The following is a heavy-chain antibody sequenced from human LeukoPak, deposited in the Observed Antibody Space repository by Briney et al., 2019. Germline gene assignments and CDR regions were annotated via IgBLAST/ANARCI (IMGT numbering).Heavy chain of an antibody. V-gene: IGHV3-21*01. CDR2: ISSSSSYI. Sequence: PGGSLRLSCAASGFTFSSYSMNWVRQAPGKGLEWVSSISSSSSYIYYADSVKGRFTIFRDNAKNSLYLQMNSLRAEDAAVYYCARGRPMGADYWGQGTLVTVSS. D-gene: IGHD3-10*01. J-gene: IGHJ4*02. CDR1: GFTFSSYS. CDR3: ARGRPMGADY.